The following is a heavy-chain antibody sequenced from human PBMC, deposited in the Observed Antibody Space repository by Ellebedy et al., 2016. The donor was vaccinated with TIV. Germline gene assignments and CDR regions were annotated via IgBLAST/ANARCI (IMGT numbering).Heavy chain of an antibody. D-gene: IGHD2-21*02. CDR2: VGSDGGNR. CDR3: ARGSYFTVTDTSLIDY. Sequence: GGSLRLXCAGAGFIFSNYGIHWVRQAPGKGLEWVAVVGSDGGNRYYADSVKGRFTISRDNSKNTLYLHMSSLRVEDSAVYYCARGSYFTVTDTSLIDYWGQGTLVTVSS. CDR1: GFIFSNYG. V-gene: IGHV3-33*08. J-gene: IGHJ4*02.